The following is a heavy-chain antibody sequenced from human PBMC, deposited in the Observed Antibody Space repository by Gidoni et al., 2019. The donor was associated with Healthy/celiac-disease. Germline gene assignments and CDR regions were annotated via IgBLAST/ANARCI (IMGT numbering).Heavy chain of an antibody. CDR2: IYYSGST. CDR3: ARRSVQLWGVFDY. CDR1: GGSISSSSYY. J-gene: IGHJ4*02. D-gene: IGHD5-18*01. V-gene: IGHV4-39*01. Sequence: QLQLQASGPGLVKPSETLSLTCTVSGGSISSSSYYWGWIRQPPGKWLEWIGSIYYSGSTYYNPSLKSRVTISLDTSKNQFSLKLSSVTAADTAVYYCARRSVQLWGVFDYWGQGTLVTVSS.